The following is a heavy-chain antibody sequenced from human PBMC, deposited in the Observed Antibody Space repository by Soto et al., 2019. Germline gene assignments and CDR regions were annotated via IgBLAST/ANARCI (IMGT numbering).Heavy chain of an antibody. Sequence: GGSLRLSCAASGFTFSSYAMRWVRQAPGKGLEWVSAISGSGGSTYYADSVKGRFTISRDNSKNTLYLQMNSLRAEDTAVYYCAKDTVNDIVATIIDYWGQGTLVTVSS. V-gene: IGHV3-23*01. CDR1: GFTFSSYA. D-gene: IGHD5-12*01. CDR2: ISGSGGST. J-gene: IGHJ4*02. CDR3: AKDTVNDIVATIIDY.